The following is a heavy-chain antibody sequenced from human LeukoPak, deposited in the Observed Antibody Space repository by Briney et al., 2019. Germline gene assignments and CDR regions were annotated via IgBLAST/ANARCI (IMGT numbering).Heavy chain of an antibody. CDR1: GGSISSYY. D-gene: IGHD3-22*01. CDR2: IYYSGST. J-gene: IGHJ4*02. Sequence: SETLSLTCTVSGGSISSYYWSWIRQPPGKGLEWIGYIYYSGSTNYNPSLKSRVTISVDTSKNQFSLKLSSVTAADTAVYYCARESLTYYYDSSGYSRHRLFDCWGQGTLVTVSS. CDR3: ARESLTYYYDSSGYSRHRLFDC. V-gene: IGHV4-59*01.